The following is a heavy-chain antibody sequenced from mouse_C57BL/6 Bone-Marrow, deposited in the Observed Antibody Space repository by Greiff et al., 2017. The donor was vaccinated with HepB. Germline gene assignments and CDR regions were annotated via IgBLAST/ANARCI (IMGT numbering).Heavy chain of an antibody. Sequence: EVQGVDSGGGLVQSGRSLRLSCATSGFTFSDFYMEWVRQAPGKGLEWIAASRNKANDYTTEYSASVKGRFIVSRDTSQSILYLQMNALRAEDTAIYYCARDANWAWFAYWGQGTLVTVSA. J-gene: IGHJ3*01. CDR3: ARDANWAWFAY. CDR2: SRNKANDYTT. CDR1: GFTFSDFY. V-gene: IGHV7-1*01. D-gene: IGHD4-1*02.